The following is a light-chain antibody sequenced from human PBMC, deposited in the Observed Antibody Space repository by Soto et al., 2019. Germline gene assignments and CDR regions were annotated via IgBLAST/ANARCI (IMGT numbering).Light chain of an antibody. Sequence: DIQMTQSPSSLSASVGDRVTITCRASQSISTYLNWYQQTPGKAPKLLICAASDLQSGIPSRFSGGGSGTEFTLTIISLQHEEFATYYCQQSFSIRPTFGQGTKVEVK. CDR3: QQSFSIRPT. J-gene: IGKJ1*01. CDR2: AAS. V-gene: IGKV1-39*01. CDR1: QSISTY.